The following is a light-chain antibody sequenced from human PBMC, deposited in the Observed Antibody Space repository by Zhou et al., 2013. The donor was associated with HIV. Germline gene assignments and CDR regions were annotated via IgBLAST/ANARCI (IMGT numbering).Light chain of an antibody. Sequence: DIVMTQSPLSLPVTPGEPASISCRSSQSLLHSTGFNYLDWYLQKPGQSPQLLIYLGSNRASGVPDRLSGSGSGTDFTLKISRVEAEDVGIYYCMQALQTPRTFGQGTKVEYK. CDR3: MQALQTPRT. CDR2: LGS. V-gene: IGKV2-28*01. CDR1: QSLLHSTGFNY. J-gene: IGKJ1*01.